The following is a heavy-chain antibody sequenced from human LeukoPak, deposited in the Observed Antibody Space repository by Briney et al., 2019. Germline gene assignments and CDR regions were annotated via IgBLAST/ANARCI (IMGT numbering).Heavy chain of an antibody. J-gene: IGHJ4*02. CDR2: LSWNGGNI. D-gene: IGHD4-17*01. V-gene: IGHV3-9*01. CDR3: AKALGSTVTTRTYFDY. CDR1: GFTFDDYA. Sequence: PGGSLRLSCAASGFTFDDYAMHWVRQAPGKGLEWVSGLSWNGGNIGYAESVRGRFTISRDNAGNSLYLQMNSLRPEDTALYYCAKALGSTVTTRTYFDYWGQGTLVTVSS.